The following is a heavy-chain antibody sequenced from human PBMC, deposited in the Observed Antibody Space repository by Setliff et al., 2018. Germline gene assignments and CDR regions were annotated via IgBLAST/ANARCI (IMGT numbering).Heavy chain of an antibody. CDR3: ARGVSSVSWTPRY. J-gene: IGHJ4*02. V-gene: IGHV4-4*08. Sequence: PSETLSLTCNVSGDSMNDNHWTWIRQPPGKGLEWIGYIYTSGGTNYNPSLKSRVTISVDMSKNQSSLKLSSVIAADTAVYYCARGVSSVSWTPRYWGRGILVTVSS. D-gene: IGHD6-19*01. CDR1: GDSMNDNH. CDR2: IYTSGGT.